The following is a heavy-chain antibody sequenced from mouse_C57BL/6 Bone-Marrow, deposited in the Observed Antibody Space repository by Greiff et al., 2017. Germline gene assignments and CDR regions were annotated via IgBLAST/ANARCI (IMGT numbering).Heavy chain of an antibody. CDR2: ISDGGSYT. Sequence: EVHLLQSGAGLVKPGGSLKLSCAASGFTFSSYAMSWVRQTPEKRLEWVATISDGGSYTYYPDNVKGRFTISRDNAKNNLYLQMSHLKSEDTAMYYCARDGRLPAWFAYWGQGTLVTVSA. J-gene: IGHJ3*01. D-gene: IGHD2-4*01. V-gene: IGHV5-4*01. CDR1: GFTFSSYA. CDR3: ARDGRLPAWFAY.